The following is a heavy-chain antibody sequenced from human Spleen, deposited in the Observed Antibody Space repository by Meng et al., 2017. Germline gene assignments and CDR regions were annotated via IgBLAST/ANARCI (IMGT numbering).Heavy chain of an antibody. CDR3: ARRVHDGRHYHYFDY. J-gene: IGHJ4*02. CDR2: IYYSGAT. CDR1: GGSISSSSNY. V-gene: IGHV4-39*01. D-gene: IGHD3-16*01. Sequence: QLQLQESGPGLVKPSETLSPTCTVSGGSISSSSNYWDWIRQPPGKRLEWIGSIYYSGATYYNPSLKSRVTMSVDTSKNQFSLRLSSVTAADTAVFYCARRVHDGRHYHYFDYWGQGALVTVSS.